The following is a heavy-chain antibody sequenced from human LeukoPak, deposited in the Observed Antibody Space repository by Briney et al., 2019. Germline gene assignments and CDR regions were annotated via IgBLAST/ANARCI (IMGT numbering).Heavy chain of an antibody. Sequence: PGGSLRLSCAASGFTFSSYWMSWVRQAPGKGLEWVANIKQDGSEKYYVDSVKGRFTISRDNAKNSLYLQVNSLRAEDTAVYYCASLGYCTNGVCRVPYYMDVWGKGTTVTVSS. CDR2: IKQDGSEK. J-gene: IGHJ6*03. CDR1: GFTFSSYW. D-gene: IGHD2-8*01. V-gene: IGHV3-7*01. CDR3: ASLGYCTNGVCRVPYYMDV.